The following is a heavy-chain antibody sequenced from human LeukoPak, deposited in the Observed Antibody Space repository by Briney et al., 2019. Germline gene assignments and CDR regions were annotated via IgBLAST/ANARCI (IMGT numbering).Heavy chain of an antibody. CDR3: ARLGAGYSSSWYLDY. V-gene: IGHV5-51*01. CDR1: GYSFTSYW. J-gene: IGHJ4*02. D-gene: IGHD6-13*01. Sequence: GGSLKISCKGSGYSFTSYWIGWVRQMPGKGLEWMGIIYPGDSDTIYSPSFQGQVTISADKSISTAYLQWSGLKASDTAMYYCARLGAGYSSSWYLDYWGQGTLVTVSS. CDR2: IYPGDSDT.